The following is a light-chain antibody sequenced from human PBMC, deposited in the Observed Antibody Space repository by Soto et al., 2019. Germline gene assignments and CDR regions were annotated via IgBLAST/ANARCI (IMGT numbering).Light chain of an antibody. CDR3: SSYTTSNTRQIV. Sequence: SALTQPAYVSGSPGQSITISCTGTSSDVGGYNYVSWYQHHPGKAPKLLIYDVSNRPSGVSNRFSGSKSDNTASLTISGLQPEDEADYYCSSYTTSNTRQIVFGTGTKVTVL. CDR2: DVS. V-gene: IGLV2-14*03. J-gene: IGLJ1*01. CDR1: SSDVGGYNY.